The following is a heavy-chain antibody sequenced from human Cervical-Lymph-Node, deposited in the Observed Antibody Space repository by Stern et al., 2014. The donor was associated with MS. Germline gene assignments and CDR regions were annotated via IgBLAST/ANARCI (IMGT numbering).Heavy chain of an antibody. D-gene: IGHD3-10*01. Sequence: EVQLVQSGGDLVQPGGSLRLSCAASGFTFSSYWMQGVRQAPGKGLVYVSRINGDGTNTNYADSVKGRFTISRDNARNTLYLQMNSLRAEDTAVYYCARSDSGKYDYWGQGTLVTVSS. CDR1: GFTFSSYW. CDR3: ARSDSGKYDY. V-gene: IGHV3-74*02. CDR2: INGDGTNT. J-gene: IGHJ4*02.